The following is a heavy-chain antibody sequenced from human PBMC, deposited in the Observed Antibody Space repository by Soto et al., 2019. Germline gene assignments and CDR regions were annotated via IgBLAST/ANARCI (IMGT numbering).Heavy chain of an antibody. CDR3: ARRYGWAFDI. D-gene: IGHD3-16*01. Sequence: SETRSLTCTVSSGPVSSTTYTWGWIRQPPGKGLEWVASVYYGGRSYYNPTLNSRVTISVDTSKNQFSLKMTSVTAAHTAVYYCARRYGWAFDIWGQGTMVTVSS. V-gene: IGHV4-39*01. CDR2: VYYGGRS. J-gene: IGHJ3*02. CDR1: SGPVSSTTYT.